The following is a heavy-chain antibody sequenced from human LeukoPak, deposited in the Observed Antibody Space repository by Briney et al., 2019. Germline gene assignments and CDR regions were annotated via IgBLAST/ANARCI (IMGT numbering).Heavy chain of an antibody. CDR1: GASLSSYY. V-gene: IGHV4-59*01. J-gene: IGHJ4*02. CDR3: ASTSGQLLVHYLDY. D-gene: IGHD6-6*01. Sequence: PSETLSLTCTVSGASLSSYYWSWIRQPPGKGLEWIGYMYYSGNTNYNPSLKSRVTFSVDTSKNQFSLKLSSVTAADTAVYYCASTSGQLLVHYLDYWGQGTLVTVSS. CDR2: MYYSGNT.